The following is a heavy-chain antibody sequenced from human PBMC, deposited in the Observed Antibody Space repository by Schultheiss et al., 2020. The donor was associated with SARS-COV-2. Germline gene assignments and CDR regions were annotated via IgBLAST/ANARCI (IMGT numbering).Heavy chain of an antibody. J-gene: IGHJ4*02. D-gene: IGHD4-11*01. Sequence: GGSLRLSCAASGFTFSNAWMSWVRQAPGKGLEWVANIKQDGSEKYYVDSVKGRFTISRDNAKNSLYLQMNSLRAEDTAVYYCARDLWYYGNYDGAYFDYWGQGTLVTVSS. V-gene: IGHV3-7*01. CDR2: IKQDGSEK. CDR1: GFTFSNAW. CDR3: ARDLWYYGNYDGAYFDY.